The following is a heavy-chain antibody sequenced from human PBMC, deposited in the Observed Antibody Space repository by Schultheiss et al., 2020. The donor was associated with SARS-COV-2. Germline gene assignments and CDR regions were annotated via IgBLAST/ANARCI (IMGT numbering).Heavy chain of an antibody. Sequence: GGSLRLSCSASGFTFSSYAMHWVRQAPVKGLEYVSAISSNGGSTYYADSVKGRFTISRDNSKNTLYLQMSSLRAEDTAVYYCVKDLYSSGWFLLDYWGQGTLVTVSS. CDR3: VKDLYSSGWFLLDY. V-gene: IGHV3-64D*06. CDR1: GFTFSSYA. CDR2: ISSNGGST. D-gene: IGHD6-19*01. J-gene: IGHJ4*02.